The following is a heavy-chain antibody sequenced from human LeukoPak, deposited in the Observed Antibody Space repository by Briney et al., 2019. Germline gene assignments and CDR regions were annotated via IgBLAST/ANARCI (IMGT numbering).Heavy chain of an antibody. D-gene: IGHD3-16*02. J-gene: IGHJ4*02. V-gene: IGHV3-23*01. CDR3: AKDLHLGELSFDY. Sequence: GGSLRLSCAVSGFSFSSYAMSWVRQAPGKGLEWVSVISDSGSSTYYADSVKGRFTISRDNSKNTLYVQMNSLRAEDTAVYYCAKDLHLGELSFDYWGQGTLVTVSS. CDR1: GFSFSSYA. CDR2: ISDSGSST.